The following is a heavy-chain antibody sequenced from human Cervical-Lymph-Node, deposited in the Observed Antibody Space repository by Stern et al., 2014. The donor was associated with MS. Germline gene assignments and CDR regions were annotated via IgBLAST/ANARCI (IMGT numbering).Heavy chain of an antibody. CDR1: GYTFTAYF. CDR3: ARVASAWPYYYGMDV. J-gene: IGHJ6*02. CDR2: INTVSGVP. D-gene: IGHD5-24*01. V-gene: IGHV1-2*06. Sequence: MQLVESGAEVKEPAASVKISCKASGYTFTAYFMHWVRQAPGQGLEWMGLINTVSGVPNRAQTFQGSVHMTRDTSISKDHIDISSLRSADTAVYYCARVASAWPYYYGMDVWGQGTTVTVSS.